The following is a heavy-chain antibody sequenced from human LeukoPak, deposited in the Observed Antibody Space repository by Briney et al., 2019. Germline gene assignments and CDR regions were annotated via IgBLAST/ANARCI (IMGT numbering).Heavy chain of an antibody. V-gene: IGHV1-69*05. J-gene: IGHJ5*02. CDR2: IIPIFGTA. CDR3: ARGRRQLVGNWFDP. CDR1: GGTFSSYA. D-gene: IGHD6-6*01. Sequence: SVKVSCKASGGTFSSYAISWVRRAPGQGLEWMGGIIPIFGTANYAQKFQGRVTITTDESTSTAYMELSSLRSEDTAVYYCARGRRQLVGNWFDPWGQGTLVTVSS.